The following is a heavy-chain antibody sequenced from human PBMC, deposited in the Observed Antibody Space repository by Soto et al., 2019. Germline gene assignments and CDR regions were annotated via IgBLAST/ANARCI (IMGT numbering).Heavy chain of an antibody. V-gene: IGHV3-11*01. D-gene: IGHD5-12*01. CDR3: ARSWRRRRDRVATSRSYYYYYMDV. J-gene: IGHJ6*03. CDR2: ISSSGSTI. Sequence: PGGSLRLSCAASGFTFSDYYMSWIRQAPGKGLEWVSYISSSGSTIYYADSVKGRFTISRDNAKNSLYLQMNGLRAEDTAVYYRARSWRRRRDRVATSRSYYYYYMDVWGKGTTVTVSS. CDR1: GFTFSDYY.